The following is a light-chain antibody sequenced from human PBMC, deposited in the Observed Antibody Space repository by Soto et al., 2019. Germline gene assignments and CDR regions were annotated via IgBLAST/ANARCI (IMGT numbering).Light chain of an antibody. V-gene: IGLV2-8*01. CDR3: QSYDNSLSGSRV. CDR1: SSDVGDYDY. CDR2: EVT. J-gene: IGLJ3*02. Sequence: QSALSQPPSASGSPGQSVTISCTATSSDVGDYDYVSWYQQHPGKAPKLLIYEVTKRPSGVPDRFSGSKSGYTASLTVSGLQAEDEADYYCQSYDNSLSGSRVFGGGTKLTVL.